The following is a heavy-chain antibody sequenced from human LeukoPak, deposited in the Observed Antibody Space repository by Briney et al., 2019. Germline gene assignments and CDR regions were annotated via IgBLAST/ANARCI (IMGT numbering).Heavy chain of an antibody. J-gene: IGHJ6*03. D-gene: IGHD2-8*01. CDR2: IYPDNSDT. Sequence: GETLKISCKGSGYTFSSYWIGWVRQMPGKGLEWMGIIYPDNSDTRYSPSFQGQVTISADKSISTAYLQWSSLKASDTAMYYCARLAYCSNDVCYSNYYYSMDVWGKGTTVTVSS. CDR3: ARLAYCSNDVCYSNYYYSMDV. V-gene: IGHV5-51*01. CDR1: GYTFSSYW.